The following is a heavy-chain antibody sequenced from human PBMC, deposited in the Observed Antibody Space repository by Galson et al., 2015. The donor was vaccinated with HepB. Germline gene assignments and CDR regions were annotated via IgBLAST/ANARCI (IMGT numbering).Heavy chain of an antibody. CDR3: AKDLWGGWSRQGDFQH. D-gene: IGHD6-19*01. CDR2: ISYDGSNK. CDR1: GFTFSSYG. J-gene: IGHJ1*01. Sequence: SLRLSCAASGFTFSSYGMHWVRQAPGKGLEWVAVISYDGSNKYYADSVKSRFTISRDNSKNTLYLQMNSLRAEDTAVYYCAKDLWGGWSRQGDFQHWGQGTLVTVSS. V-gene: IGHV3-30*18.